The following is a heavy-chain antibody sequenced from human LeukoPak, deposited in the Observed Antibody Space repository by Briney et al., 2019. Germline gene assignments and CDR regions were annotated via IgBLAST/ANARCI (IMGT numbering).Heavy chain of an antibody. D-gene: IGHD3-3*01. Sequence: GGSLRLSCAASGFTFSSYAMHWVRQAPGKGLEYVSAISSNGGSTYYANSVKGRFTISRDNSKNTLYLQMGSLRAEDMAVYYCARRVSGFWSGHVGCWGQGTLVTVSS. V-gene: IGHV3-64*01. CDR2: ISSNGGST. J-gene: IGHJ4*02. CDR3: ARRVSGFWSGHVGC. CDR1: GFTFSSYA.